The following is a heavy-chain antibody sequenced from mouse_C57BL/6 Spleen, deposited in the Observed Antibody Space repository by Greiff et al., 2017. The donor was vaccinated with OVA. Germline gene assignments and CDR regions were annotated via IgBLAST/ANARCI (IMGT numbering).Heavy chain of an antibody. CDR3: ARSGGQLRAMDY. Sequence: QVQLQQSGAELVRPGPSVKVSCKASGYAFTNYLIEWVKQRPGQGLEWIGVINPGRGGTNYNEKFKGKATLTADKSSSTAYMQLSSLTSEDSAVYFCARSGGQLRAMDYWGQGTSVTVSS. CDR2: INPGRGGT. V-gene: IGHV1-54*01. J-gene: IGHJ4*01. CDR1: GYAFTNYL. D-gene: IGHD3-2*02.